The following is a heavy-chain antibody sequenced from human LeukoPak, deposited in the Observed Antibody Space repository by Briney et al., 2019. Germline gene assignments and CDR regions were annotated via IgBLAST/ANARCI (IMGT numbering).Heavy chain of an antibody. CDR1: GFTFSSYS. D-gene: IGHD2-21*02. J-gene: IGHJ4*02. CDR2: ISSSSRYI. V-gene: IGHV3-21*01. CDR3: ARDPIYCGGDCHDAYYFDY. Sequence: GGSLRLSCAASGFTFSSYSMNWVRQAPGKGLEWVSSISSSSRYIYSADSVKGRFTISRDNAKNSLYLQMNSLRAEDTAVYYCARDPIYCGGDCHDAYYFDYWGQGTLVTVSS.